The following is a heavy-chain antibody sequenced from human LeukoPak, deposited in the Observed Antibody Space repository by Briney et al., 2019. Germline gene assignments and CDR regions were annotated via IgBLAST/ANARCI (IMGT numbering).Heavy chain of an antibody. CDR2: IYYSGST. J-gene: IGHJ5*02. CDR3: ARDVGSAYYYPFDP. V-gene: IGHV4-59*01. Sequence: PSETLSLTCTVSGASITSCYWNWIRQPPGKGLEWIGDIYYSGSTTYSPSLKSRVTMSVDTSKSQFSLKLSSVTAADTAVYYCARDVGSAYYYPFDPWGQGTLVTVSS. CDR1: GASITSCY. D-gene: IGHD3-22*01.